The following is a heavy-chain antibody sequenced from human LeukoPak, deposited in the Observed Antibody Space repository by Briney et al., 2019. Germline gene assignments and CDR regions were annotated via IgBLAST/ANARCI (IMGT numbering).Heavy chain of an antibody. D-gene: IGHD5-18*01. CDR1: GGSISSGGYY. CDR3: ARDERAMVLPGYGMDV. J-gene: IGHJ6*02. CDR2: IYYSGST. V-gene: IGHV4-31*03. Sequence: SQTLSLTCTVSGGSISSGGYYWSWIRQHPGKGLEWIGYIYYSGSTYYNPSLKSRVTISVDTSKNQFSLKLSSLTAADTAVYYCARDERAMVLPGYGMDVWGQGTPVTVSS.